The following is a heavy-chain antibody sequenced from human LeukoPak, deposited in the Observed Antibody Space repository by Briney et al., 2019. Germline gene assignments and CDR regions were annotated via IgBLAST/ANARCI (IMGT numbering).Heavy chain of an antibody. V-gene: IGHV1-3*01. CDR2: FNGGNDFI. CDR1: GYAFTSHA. CDR3: ARETYSGSYPNPFDY. D-gene: IGHD1-26*01. Sequence: ASVKVSCKASGYAFTSHAMHWVRQAPGQRLEWMGWFNGGNDFIESSEKFRGRLTITRDRSASTGHMELSSLTSEDTAVYYCARETYSGSYPNPFDYWGQGTLVTVSS. J-gene: IGHJ4*02.